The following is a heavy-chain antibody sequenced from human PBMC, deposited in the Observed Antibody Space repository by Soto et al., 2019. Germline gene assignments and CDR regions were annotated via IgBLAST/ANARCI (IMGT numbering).Heavy chain of an antibody. CDR2: ISSSSGSI. J-gene: IGHJ4*02. CDR1: GFTFSSYR. D-gene: IGHD6-19*01. Sequence: GGSLRLSCAASGFTFSSYRMNWVRQAPGKGLEWISSISSSSGSIYYSDSVKGRFTISRDNAKNSLYLQMDSLRDEDTAVYYCARVPYSSGWTDYWGQGTLVTVSS. V-gene: IGHV3-48*02. CDR3: ARVPYSSGWTDY.